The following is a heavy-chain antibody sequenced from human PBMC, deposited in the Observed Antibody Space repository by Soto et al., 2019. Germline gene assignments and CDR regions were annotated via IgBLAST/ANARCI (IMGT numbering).Heavy chain of an antibody. D-gene: IGHD2-15*01. V-gene: IGHV4-59*08. CDR3: ARQLGYCSGGSCFNWFDP. CDR1: GGSISSYY. J-gene: IGHJ5*02. Sequence: SETLSLTCTVSGGSISSYYWSWIRQPPGKGLEWIGYIYYSGSTNYNPSLKSRVTISVDTSKNQFSLKLSSVTAADTAVYYCARQLGYCSGGSCFNWFDPWGQGTLVTVSS. CDR2: IYYSGST.